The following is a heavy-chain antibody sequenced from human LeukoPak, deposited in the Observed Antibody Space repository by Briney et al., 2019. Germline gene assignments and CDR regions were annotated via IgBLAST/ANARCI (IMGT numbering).Heavy chain of an antibody. CDR2: IRYDGSNK. CDR1: GFTFSSYG. D-gene: IGHD1-1*01. J-gene: IGHJ5*02. V-gene: IGHV3-30*02. CDR3: AKDHTAPERRFGWFDP. Sequence: GGSLRLSCAASGFTFSSYGMHWVRQAPGKGLEWVAFIRYDGSNKYYADSVKGRFTISRDNSKNTLYLQMNSLRAEDTAVYYCAKDHTAPERRFGWFDPWGQGTLVTVSS.